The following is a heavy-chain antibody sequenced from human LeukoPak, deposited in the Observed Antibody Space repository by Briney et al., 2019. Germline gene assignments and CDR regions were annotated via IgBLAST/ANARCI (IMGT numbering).Heavy chain of an antibody. Sequence: GGSLRLSCTASGLTLSTAWMSWVRQAPGKGLEWVGRIKSKTEGETTDYAAPVKGRFTISIDDSKNTLYLQMNSLTTGDTAVYYCAKYNIGWNFGSWGQGTLVTVSS. V-gene: IGHV3-15*01. CDR3: AKYNIGWNFGS. CDR2: IKSKTEGETT. J-gene: IGHJ4*02. CDR1: GLTLSTAW. D-gene: IGHD6-19*01.